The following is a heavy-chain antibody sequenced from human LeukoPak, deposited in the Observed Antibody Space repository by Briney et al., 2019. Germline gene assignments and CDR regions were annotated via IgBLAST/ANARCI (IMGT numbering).Heavy chain of an antibody. D-gene: IGHD6-13*01. CDR2: IKEDGNEK. Sequence: PGGSLRLSCAASGFTFRNYWMSWVRQAPGKGLEWVANIKEDGNEKYYVDSVKGRFTISRDNAKNSMHLQMNSLRAEDTAVYYCGRDGTAPGLYFDLWGQGTLVTVSS. J-gene: IGHJ4*01. CDR1: GFTFRNYW. CDR3: GRDGTAPGLYFDL. V-gene: IGHV3-7*01.